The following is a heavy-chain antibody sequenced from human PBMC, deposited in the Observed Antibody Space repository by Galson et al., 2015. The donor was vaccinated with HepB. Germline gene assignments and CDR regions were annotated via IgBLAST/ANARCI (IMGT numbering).Heavy chain of an antibody. J-gene: IGHJ4*02. CDR2: ISGSGGST. CDR3: AKDEGGYYDSSASFDY. D-gene: IGHD3-22*01. Sequence: SLRLSCAASGFTFSSYAMSWVRQAPGKGPEWVPAISGSGGSTYYADSVKGRFTISRDNSKNTLYLQMNSLRAEDTAVHYCAKDEGGYYDSSASFDYWGQGTLVTVSS. CDR1: GFTFSSYA. V-gene: IGHV3-23*01.